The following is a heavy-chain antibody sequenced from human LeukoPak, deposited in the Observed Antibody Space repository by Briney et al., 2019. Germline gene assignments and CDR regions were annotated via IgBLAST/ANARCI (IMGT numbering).Heavy chain of an antibody. Sequence: SETLSLTCTVSGGSISSYYWSWIRQPAGKGLEWIWRIYTSGSTNYNPSLKSRVTISVDKSKNQFSLKLSSVTAADTAVYYCARISYYGSGSYYKDYYYYMDVWGKGTTVTVSS. CDR3: ARISYYGSGSYYKDYYYYMDV. V-gene: IGHV4-4*07. CDR2: IYTSGST. D-gene: IGHD3-10*01. J-gene: IGHJ6*03. CDR1: GGSISSYY.